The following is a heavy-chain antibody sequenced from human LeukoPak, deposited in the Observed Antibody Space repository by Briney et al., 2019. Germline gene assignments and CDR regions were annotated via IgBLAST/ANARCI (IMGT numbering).Heavy chain of an antibody. Sequence: GSSVKVSCKASGGTFSSYAISWVRQAPGQGLEWMGGIIPIFGTANYAQKFQGRVTITTDESTSTAYMELNSLRSEDTAVYYCARDSSGWYTAPAFDYWGQGTLVTVSS. V-gene: IGHV1-69*05. CDR1: GGTFSSYA. CDR3: ARDSSGWYTAPAFDY. CDR2: IIPIFGTA. D-gene: IGHD6-19*01. J-gene: IGHJ4*02.